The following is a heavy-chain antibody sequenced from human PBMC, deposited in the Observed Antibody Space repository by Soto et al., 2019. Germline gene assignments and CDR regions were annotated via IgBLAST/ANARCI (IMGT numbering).Heavy chain of an antibody. V-gene: IGHV3-23*01. CDR3: ARVSGSMMIFGVLSPTHWYFDL. Sequence: EVQLLESGGGLVQPGGSLRLSCAASGFSFSSYAMGWVRQAPGKGLDWVSAISGSGGVTHYADSVKGRFTVSRDDSKNTLYLQMSCLRAEDTAIYYCARVSGSMMIFGVLSPTHWYFDLWGRGTLVTVSS. CDR2: ISGSGGVT. CDR1: GFSFSSYA. J-gene: IGHJ2*01. D-gene: IGHD3-3*01.